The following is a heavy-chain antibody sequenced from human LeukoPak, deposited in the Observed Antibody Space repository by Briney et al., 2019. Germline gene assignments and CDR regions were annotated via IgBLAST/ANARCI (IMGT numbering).Heavy chain of an antibody. CDR2: ISDIGSI. D-gene: IGHD2/OR15-2a*01. Sequence: SETLSLTCTVSGGSISSYYWSWIRQPPGKGLEWIAYISDIGSINYNPSLKSRVTISLDTSKNQLSLKLSSVTAADTAVYYCAGHHPRNTVDFWGQGTLVTVSS. CDR1: GGSISSYY. CDR3: AGHHPRNTVDF. V-gene: IGHV4-59*08. J-gene: IGHJ4*02.